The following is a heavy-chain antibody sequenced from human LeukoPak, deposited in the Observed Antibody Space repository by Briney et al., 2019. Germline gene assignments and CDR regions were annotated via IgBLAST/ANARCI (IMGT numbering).Heavy chain of an antibody. V-gene: IGHV4-34*01. CDR3: ASSHPLHSSGWYGSDAFDI. CDR2: INHSGST. D-gene: IGHD6-19*01. J-gene: IGHJ3*02. CDR1: GGSFSGYY. Sequence: SETLSLTCAVYGGSFSGYYWSWIRQPPGKGLEWIGEINHSGSTNYNPSLKSRVTISVDTSKNQFSLKLSSVTAADTAVYYCASSHPLHSSGWYGSDAFDIWAKGQWSPSLQ.